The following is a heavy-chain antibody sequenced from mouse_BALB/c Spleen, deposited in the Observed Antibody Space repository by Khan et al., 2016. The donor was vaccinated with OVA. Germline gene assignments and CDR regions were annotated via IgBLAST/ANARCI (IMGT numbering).Heavy chain of an antibody. CDR2: IWGGGGT. V-gene: IGHV2-6-4*01. CDR3: TRAYYRYDDYYAMDY. J-gene: IGHJ4*01. D-gene: IGHD2-14*01. CDR1: GFSLSRYN. Sequence: VELVESGPGLVAPSQSLSITCTVSGFSLSRYNVHWVRQPPGKGLKWLGMIWGGGGTDYTSALKSRLSISKDDSKRQVFLKMNSLQTDDTAMYYCTRAYYRYDDYYAMDYWGQGTSVTVSS.